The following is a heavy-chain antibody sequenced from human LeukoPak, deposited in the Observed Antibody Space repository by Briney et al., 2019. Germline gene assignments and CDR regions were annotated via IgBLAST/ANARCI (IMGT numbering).Heavy chain of an antibody. CDR1: GYSFSNCW. V-gene: IGHV5-51*01. CDR2: IYPGDSDT. Sequence: GESLKISCKDSGYSFSNCWIGWVRQMPGKGLEWMGIIYPGDSDTRYSPSFQGQVTISADKSISTAYLQWSSLKASDTAMYYCARHSLRFFGVPGAFDIWGQGTMVTVSS. J-gene: IGHJ3*02. CDR3: ARHSLRFFGVPGAFDI. D-gene: IGHD3-3*01.